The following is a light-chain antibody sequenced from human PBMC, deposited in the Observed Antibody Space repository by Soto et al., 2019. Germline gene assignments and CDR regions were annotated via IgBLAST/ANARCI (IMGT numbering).Light chain of an antibody. J-gene: IGKJ2*01. V-gene: IGKV3-20*01. CDR3: QQYGGSPPYT. CDR2: GAS. CDR1: QSVSSSY. Sequence: EIVLTQSPGTLSLSPGERATLSCRASQSVSSSYLAWYQQKPGQAPRLLIYGASGRATDIPDRFSSSGSGTDFTLSISRLEPEDFAVYYCQQYGGSPPYTFGQGTKLEIK.